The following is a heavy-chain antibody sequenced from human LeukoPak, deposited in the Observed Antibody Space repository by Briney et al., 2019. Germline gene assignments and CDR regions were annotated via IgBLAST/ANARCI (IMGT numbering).Heavy chain of an antibody. CDR1: GYTFTSDD. J-gene: IGHJ3*02. V-gene: IGHV1-8*01. CDR3: AKIGIAVAGTSGAFDI. Sequence: ASVKVSCKASGYTFTSDDISWVRQATGQGLEWLGWMNPNSGNTGYAQKFQGRVTMTRNTSISTAYMELSSRRSEDTAVYYCAKIGIAVAGTSGAFDIWGQGTMVTVSS. CDR2: MNPNSGNT. D-gene: IGHD6-19*01.